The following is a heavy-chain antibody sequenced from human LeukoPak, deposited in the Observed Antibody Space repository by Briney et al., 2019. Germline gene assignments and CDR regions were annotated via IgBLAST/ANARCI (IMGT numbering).Heavy chain of an antibody. CDR3: ARGRTYYYGSGDYNWFDP. CDR2: IYYSGST. D-gene: IGHD3-10*01. V-gene: IGHV4-59*01. J-gene: IGHJ5*02. Sequence: SETLSLTCTVSGGSINSYYWSWIRQPPGKGLEWIGYIYYSGSTNYNPSLKSRVTMSVDTSKNQFSLKLTSVTAADTAVYYCARGRTYYYGSGDYNWFDPWGQGSLVTVSS. CDR1: GGSINSYY.